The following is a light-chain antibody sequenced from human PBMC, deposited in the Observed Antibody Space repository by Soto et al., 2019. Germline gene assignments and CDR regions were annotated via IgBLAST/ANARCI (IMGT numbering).Light chain of an antibody. CDR1: QSISRW. CDR3: QQYNTYST. V-gene: IGKV1-5*01. J-gene: IGKJ5*01. CDR2: DAS. Sequence: IQMTQSPSTLSASVGERVSITCRASQSISRWLAWYQQKPGKAPQALIYDASSLKSGVPSRFSGNGSGTEFTLTISSLQPDDFATYYCQQYNTYSTFGQGTRLEI.